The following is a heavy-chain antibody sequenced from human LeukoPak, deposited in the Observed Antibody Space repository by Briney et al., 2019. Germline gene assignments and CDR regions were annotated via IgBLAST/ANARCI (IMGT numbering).Heavy chain of an antibody. Sequence: SVKVSCKASGRTFSSYAISWVRQAPGQGLEWMGGIIPIFGTANYAQKFQGRVTITTDESTSTAYMELSSLRSEDTAVYYCATNTYCSSTSCYPYYFDYWGQGTLVTVSS. D-gene: IGHD2-2*01. CDR2: IIPIFGTA. CDR1: GRTFSSYA. J-gene: IGHJ4*02. V-gene: IGHV1-69*05. CDR3: ATNTYCSSTSCYPYYFDY.